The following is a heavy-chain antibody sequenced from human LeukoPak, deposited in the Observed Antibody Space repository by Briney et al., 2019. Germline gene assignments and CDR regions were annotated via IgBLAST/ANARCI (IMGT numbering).Heavy chain of an antibody. V-gene: IGHV3-23*01. CDR1: GFTFSSYA. CDR3: AKGDLVVVPAGRNYYGMDV. CDR2: ISGSGGST. Sequence: GGSLRLSCAASGFTFSSYAMSWVRQAPGKGLEWVSAISGSGGSTYYADSVKGRVTIYRDNSKNPMYLQMNSLRAADTAVYYCAKGDLVVVPAGRNYYGMDVWRQGTTVTVSS. J-gene: IGHJ6*02. D-gene: IGHD2-2*01.